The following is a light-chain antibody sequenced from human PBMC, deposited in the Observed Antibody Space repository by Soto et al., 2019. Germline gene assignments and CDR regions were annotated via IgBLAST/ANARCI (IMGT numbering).Light chain of an antibody. CDR2: AAS. J-gene: IGKJ1*01. CDR3: QQSYSTPRT. Sequence: DIQMTQSPSSLSASVGDRVTITCRASQSISSYLNWYQQKPGKAPKLLIYAASSLQSGVPSSFSGSGSGTDFTRTISSLQPEDFATYYCQQSYSTPRTFGQGTKVEIK. V-gene: IGKV1-39*01. CDR1: QSISSY.